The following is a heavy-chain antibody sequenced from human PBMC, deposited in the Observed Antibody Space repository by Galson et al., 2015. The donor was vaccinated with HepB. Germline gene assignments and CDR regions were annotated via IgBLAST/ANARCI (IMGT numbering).Heavy chain of an antibody. CDR1: GYTFTGYY. V-gene: IGHV1-2*02. Sequence: SVKVSCKASGYTFTGYYMHWVRQAPGQGLEWMGWINPNSGGTNYAQKFQGRVTMTRDTSISTAYMELSRLRSDDTAVYHCARAPGYSGYDLGYWGQGTQVTVSS. D-gene: IGHD5-12*01. CDR2: INPNSGGT. CDR3: ARAPGYSGYDLGY. J-gene: IGHJ4*02.